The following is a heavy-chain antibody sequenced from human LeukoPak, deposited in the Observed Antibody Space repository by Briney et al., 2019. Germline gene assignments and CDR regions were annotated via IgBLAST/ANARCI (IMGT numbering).Heavy chain of an antibody. V-gene: IGHV4-59*12. CDR2: IYYTGST. J-gene: IGHJ5*02. D-gene: IGHD3-10*01. CDR3: AKDPQQGYYGSGSYYQDA. Sequence: SETLSLTCTVSGGSNSSYYWSWIRQPPGKGLEWIGYIYYTGSTNYNPSLKSRVTISVDTSKNQFSLKLTSVTAADTAVYYCAKDPQQGYYGSGSYYQDAGGQGTLVTGSS. CDR1: GGSNSSYY.